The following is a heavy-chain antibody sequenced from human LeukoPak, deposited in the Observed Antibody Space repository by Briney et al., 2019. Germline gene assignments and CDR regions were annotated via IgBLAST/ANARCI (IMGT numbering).Heavy chain of an antibody. CDR3: ARESRHSWDYEV. J-gene: IGHJ4*02. D-gene: IGHD1-7*01. V-gene: IGHV1-18*01. CDR2: ISAYDGNT. Sequence: ASVKVSCKASGYTFIDYGMSWVRQAPGQGLEWMGWISAYDGNTKYAQKVQDRVTMTTDTSTTTAYMEMRSLRSDDTAVYYCARESRHSWDYEVWGQGTLVTVSS. CDR1: GYTFIDYG.